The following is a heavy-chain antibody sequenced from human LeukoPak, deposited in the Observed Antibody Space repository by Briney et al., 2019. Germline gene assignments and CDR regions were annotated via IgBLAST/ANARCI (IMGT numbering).Heavy chain of an antibody. CDR1: GFTFSSYS. CDR2: ISSSSSYI. J-gene: IGHJ6*02. Sequence: GGSLRLSCAASGFTFSSYSMTWVRQAPGKGPEWVSSISSSSSYIYYADSVKGRFTISRDNAKNSLYLQMNSLRAEDTAVYYCARDYDSSGYYYVAYYYGMDVWGQGTTVTVSS. V-gene: IGHV3-21*01. CDR3: ARDYDSSGYYYVAYYYGMDV. D-gene: IGHD3-22*01.